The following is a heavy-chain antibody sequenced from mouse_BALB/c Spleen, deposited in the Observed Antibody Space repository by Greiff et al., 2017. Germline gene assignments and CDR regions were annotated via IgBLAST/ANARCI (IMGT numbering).Heavy chain of an antibody. CDR1: GFTFSSFG. CDR2: ISSGSSTI. D-gene: IGHD3-2*02. V-gene: IGHV5-17*02. CDR3: ARSGYRGAMDY. Sequence: EVQGVESGGGLVQPGGSRKLSCAASGFTFSSFGMHWVRQAPEKGLEWVAYISSGSSTIYYADTVKGRFTISRDNPKNTLFLQMTSLRSEDTAMYYCARSGYRGAMDYWGQGTSVTVSS. J-gene: IGHJ4*01.